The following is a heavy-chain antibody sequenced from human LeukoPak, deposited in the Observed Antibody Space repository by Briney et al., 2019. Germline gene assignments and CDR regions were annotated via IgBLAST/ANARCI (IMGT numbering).Heavy chain of an antibody. Sequence: ASVKVSCKASGYTFTSYYMHWVRQASGQGLEWMGIINPSGGSTSYAQKFQGRVTMTRDTSTSTVYMELSSLRSEDTAVYYCARDYSSGWYGYSLSYYGMDVWGQGTTVTVSS. CDR3: ARDYSSGWYGYSLSYYGMDV. D-gene: IGHD6-19*01. CDR1: GYTFTSYY. CDR2: INPSGGST. V-gene: IGHV1-46*01. J-gene: IGHJ6*02.